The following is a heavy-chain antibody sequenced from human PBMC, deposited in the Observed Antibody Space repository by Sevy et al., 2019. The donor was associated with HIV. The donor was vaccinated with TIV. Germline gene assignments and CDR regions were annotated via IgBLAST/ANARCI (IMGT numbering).Heavy chain of an antibody. D-gene: IGHD3-16*01. CDR2: INQEGSEK. CDR1: GFNFRSYW. J-gene: IGHJ6*02. Sequence: GGSLRLSCVASGFNFRSYWMTWVRQAPGKGLEWVANINQEGSEKYYVDSVKGRFTISRDNAKNSLYLQINSQGFEETAVYFSVRAGSYGGTYFYDYGMDVWGQGTTVTVSS. V-gene: IGHV3-7*01. CDR3: VRAGSYGGTYFYDYGMDV.